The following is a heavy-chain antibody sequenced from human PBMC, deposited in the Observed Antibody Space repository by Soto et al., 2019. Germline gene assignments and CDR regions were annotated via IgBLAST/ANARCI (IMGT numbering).Heavy chain of an antibody. CDR1: GGSISSGGYY. V-gene: IGHV4-31*03. Sequence: SETLSLTCTVSGGSISSGGYYWSWIRQHPGKGLEWIGYIYYSGSTYYNPSLKSRVTISVDTSKNQFSLKLSSATAADTAVYYCARKGAAASYAHYYMDVWGRGTAVTVSS. D-gene: IGHD6-13*01. J-gene: IGHJ6*03. CDR3: ARKGAAASYAHYYMDV. CDR2: IYYSGST.